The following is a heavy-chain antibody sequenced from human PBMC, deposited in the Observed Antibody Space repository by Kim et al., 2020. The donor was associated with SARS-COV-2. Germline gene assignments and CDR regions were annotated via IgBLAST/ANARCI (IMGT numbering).Heavy chain of an antibody. D-gene: IGHD3-16*01. CDR3: ARGRPTRARSPQGGVDY. CDR2: IYHSGST. CDR1: GYSISSGYY. J-gene: IGHJ4*02. V-gene: IGHV4-38-2*02. Sequence: SETLSLTCTVSGYSISSGYYWGWIRQPPGKGLEWIGSIYHSGSTYYNPSLKSRVTISVDTSKNQFSLKLSSVTAADTAVYYCARGRPTRARSPQGGVDYWGQGTLVSVSS.